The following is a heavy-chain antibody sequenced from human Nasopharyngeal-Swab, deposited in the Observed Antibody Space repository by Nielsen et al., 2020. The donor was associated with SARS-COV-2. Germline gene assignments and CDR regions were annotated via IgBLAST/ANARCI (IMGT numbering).Heavy chain of an antibody. CDR3: AKDGDSSSWYKWSGYYYGMDV. CDR2: ISWDGGST. Sequence: GESLKISCVASGFTFDDYTMHWVRQAPGKGLEWVSLISWDGGSTYYADSVKGRFTISRDNSKNSLYLQMNSLRNEDSALYYCAKDGDSSSWYKWSGYYYGMDVWGQGTTVTVSS. D-gene: IGHD6-13*01. CDR1: GFTFDDYT. V-gene: IGHV3-43*01. J-gene: IGHJ6*02.